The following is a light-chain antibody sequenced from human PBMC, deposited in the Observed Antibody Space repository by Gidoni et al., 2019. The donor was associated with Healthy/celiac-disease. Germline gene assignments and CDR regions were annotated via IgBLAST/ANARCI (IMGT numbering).Light chain of an antibody. Sequence: ILMTQSPSSLSASVGDRVTITCRASQSISSYLNWYQQKPGKAPKLLIYAASSLQSGVPSRVSGSGSGTDFTLTISSLQPEDFATYYCQQSYSTPYSFGQGTKLEIK. CDR3: QQSYSTPYS. CDR2: AAS. CDR1: QSISSY. J-gene: IGKJ2*03. V-gene: IGKV1-39*01.